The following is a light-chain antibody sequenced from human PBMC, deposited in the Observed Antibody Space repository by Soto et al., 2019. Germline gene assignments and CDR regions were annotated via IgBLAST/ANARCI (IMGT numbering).Light chain of an antibody. CDR1: QRFNTY. V-gene: IGKV3-11*01. CDR3: QQRFTWPS. J-gene: IGKJ3*01. Sequence: ETVLTQSPATLSLSPGERPPLSCRASQRFNTYLAWYQQKPGQAPRLLIYDASNRATGIPARFSGSGSGTDFTLTISSLEPEDFAVYYCQQRFTWPSFGPGTKVDVK. CDR2: DAS.